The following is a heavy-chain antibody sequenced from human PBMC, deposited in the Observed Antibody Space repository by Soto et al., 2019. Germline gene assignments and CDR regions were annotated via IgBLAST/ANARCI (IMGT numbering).Heavy chain of an antibody. CDR1: GGSVSSGSYY. Sequence: SETLSLTCTVSGGSVSSGSYYWSWIRQPPGKGLEWIGRIYTSGSTNYNPSLKSRVTMSVDTSKNQFSLKLSSVTAADTAVYYCARDGAAGGAYVWGQGTTVTVSS. CDR3: ARDGAAGGAYV. CDR2: IYTSGST. J-gene: IGHJ6*02. V-gene: IGHV4-61*01. D-gene: IGHD6-13*01.